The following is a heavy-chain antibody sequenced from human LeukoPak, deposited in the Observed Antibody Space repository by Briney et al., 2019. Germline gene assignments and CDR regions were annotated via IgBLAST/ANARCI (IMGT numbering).Heavy chain of an antibody. CDR1: GFTFSSYW. Sequence: GGSLRLSCAASGFTFSSYWMSWVRQAPGKGLEWVAVISYDGSNKYYADSVKGRFTISRDNSKNTLYLQMNSLRAEDTAVYYCARDPAYYYDSSGPDYWGQGTLVTVSS. CDR3: ARDPAYYYDSSGPDY. J-gene: IGHJ4*02. V-gene: IGHV3-30-3*01. D-gene: IGHD3-22*01. CDR2: ISYDGSNK.